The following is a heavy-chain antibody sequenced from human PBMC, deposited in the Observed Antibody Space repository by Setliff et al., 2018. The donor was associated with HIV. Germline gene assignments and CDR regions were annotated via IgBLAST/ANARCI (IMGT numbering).Heavy chain of an antibody. CDR2: MYHSGST. D-gene: IGHD6-6*01. J-gene: IGHJ4*02. V-gene: IGHV4-4*02. Sequence: PSETLSLTCVVSGGSISSSNWWSWVRQPPGKGLEWIGEMYHSGSTKYDPSLKSRVTISVDTSKNQFSLKLSSVNAADTAVYYCARVLEQVVSDYWGQGTLVTSPQ. CDR1: GGSISSSNW. CDR3: ARVLEQVVSDY.